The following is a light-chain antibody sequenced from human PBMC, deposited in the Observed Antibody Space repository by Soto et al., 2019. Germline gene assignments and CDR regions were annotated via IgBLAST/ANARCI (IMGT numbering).Light chain of an antibody. CDR2: SAS. J-gene: IGKJ3*01. CDR1: QSVSSS. V-gene: IGKV3-15*01. CDR3: QQYNKWPPFT. Sequence: EIVMTQSPATLSVSPGERVTLSCRASQSVSSSLAWYQQKPGQAPRLLIYSASTRATGIPARFSGSGSGTEFTLTISSLQSEDFAVYYCQQYNKWPPFTFGPGTKVDIK.